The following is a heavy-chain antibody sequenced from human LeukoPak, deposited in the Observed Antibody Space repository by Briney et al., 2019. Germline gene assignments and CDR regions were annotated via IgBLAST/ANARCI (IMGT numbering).Heavy chain of an antibody. CDR3: ARSAPGGDYYFDY. V-gene: IGHV4-39*07. CDR2: IFYSGST. CDR1: GGSISTSNYY. D-gene: IGHD2-21*02. Sequence: SETLSLTCTVSGGSISTSNYYWGWIRQPPGKGLEWIGNIFYSGSTYYSPSLRSRVTISLDTSRNQFSLKLNSVTAADTAVYYCARSAPGGDYYFDYWGQGTLVTVSS. J-gene: IGHJ4*02.